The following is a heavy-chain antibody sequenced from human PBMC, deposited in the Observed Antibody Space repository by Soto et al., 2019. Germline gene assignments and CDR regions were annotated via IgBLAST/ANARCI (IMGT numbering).Heavy chain of an antibody. J-gene: IGHJ6*02. CDR2: IYATGKT. CDR1: GASMSSGGHS. D-gene: IGHD3-10*01. V-gene: IGHV4-30-2*06. Sequence: QVQLQESGSGLVKPSQTLSVTCAVSGASMSSGGHSWSWVRQSPGEGLEWIGCIYATGKTYYNPSLKSRVTISVDTSKNQFSLNVTSLTAADTAVYYCARAPTGPSPRWDVWGQGTTVTVSS. CDR3: ARAPTGPSPRWDV.